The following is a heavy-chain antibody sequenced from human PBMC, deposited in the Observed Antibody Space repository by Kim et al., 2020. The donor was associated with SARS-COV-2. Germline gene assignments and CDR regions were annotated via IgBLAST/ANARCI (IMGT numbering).Heavy chain of an antibody. CDR2: ISSSSSYI. Sequence: GGSLRLSCAASGFTFSSYSMNWVRQAPGKGLEWVSSISSSSSYIYYADSVKGRFTISRDNAKNSLYLQMNSLRAEDTAVYYCARDRFVVVPAAIRPGNYYYYGMDVWGQGTTVTVSS. V-gene: IGHV3-21*01. CDR3: ARDRFVVVPAAIRPGNYYYYGMDV. D-gene: IGHD2-2*02. J-gene: IGHJ6*02. CDR1: GFTFSSYS.